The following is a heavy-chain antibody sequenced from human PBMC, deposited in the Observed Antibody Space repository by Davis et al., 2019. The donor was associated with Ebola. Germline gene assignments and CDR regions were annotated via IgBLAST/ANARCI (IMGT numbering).Heavy chain of an antibody. V-gene: IGHV3-7*03. CDR3: TTGLGQLGYFDY. Sequence: PGGSLRLSCAASGFTFSSYWMSWVRQAPGKGLEWVANIKQDGSEKYYVDSVKGRFTISRDNAKNSLYLQMNSLRAEDTAVYYCTTGLGQLGYFDYWSQGTLVTVFS. D-gene: IGHD6-13*01. CDR2: IKQDGSEK. CDR1: GFTFSSYW. J-gene: IGHJ4*02.